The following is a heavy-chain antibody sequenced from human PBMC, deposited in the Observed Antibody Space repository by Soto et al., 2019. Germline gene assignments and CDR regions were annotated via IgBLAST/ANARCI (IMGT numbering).Heavy chain of an antibody. CDR2: IYYTGST. Sequence: SETLSLTCTVSGGSVSSGNYYWNWIRQPPGKGLEWVGCIYYTGSTDYNPSLESRVTISVDTSKTQFSLRLTSVTAADTAVYYCARTQGDYYDSSGYPRDIWGQGTMVT. J-gene: IGHJ3*02. CDR1: GGSVSSGNYY. D-gene: IGHD3-22*01. CDR3: ARTQGDYYDSSGYPRDI. V-gene: IGHV4-61*01.